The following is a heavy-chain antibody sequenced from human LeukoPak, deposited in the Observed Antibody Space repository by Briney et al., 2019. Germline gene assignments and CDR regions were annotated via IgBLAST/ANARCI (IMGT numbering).Heavy chain of an antibody. J-gene: IGHJ4*02. D-gene: IGHD1-26*01. V-gene: IGHV4-31*03. Sequence: PSQTLSLTCTVSGGSISSGGYYWSWIRQHPGKGLEWIGYIYYSGSTYYNPSLKSRVTISVDTSKNQFSLKLSSVTAADTAVYYCAKDVVGATYIPWDYWGQGTLVTVSS. CDR3: AKDVVGATYIPWDY. CDR2: IYYSGST. CDR1: GGSISSGGYY.